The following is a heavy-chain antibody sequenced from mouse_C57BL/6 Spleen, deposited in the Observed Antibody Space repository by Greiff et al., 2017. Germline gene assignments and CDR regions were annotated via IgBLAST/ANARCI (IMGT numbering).Heavy chain of an antibody. D-gene: IGHD1-1*01. CDR2: INPNNGGT. Sequence: VQLQQSGPELVKPGASVKISCKASGYTFTDYYMNWVKQSHGKSLEWIGDINPNNGGTSYNQKFKGKATLTVDKSSSTAYMALRSLTSEDSAVYYCARSGYYGTRLDYWGQGTTLTVSS. V-gene: IGHV1-26*01. CDR1: GYTFTDYY. J-gene: IGHJ2*01. CDR3: ARSGYYGTRLDY.